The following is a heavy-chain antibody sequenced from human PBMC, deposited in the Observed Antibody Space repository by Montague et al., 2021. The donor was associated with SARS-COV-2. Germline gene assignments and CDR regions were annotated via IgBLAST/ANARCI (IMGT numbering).Heavy chain of an antibody. CDR1: GDSVSSNNAA. V-gene: IGHV6-1*01. CDR2: TYYRSKWYN. J-gene: IGHJ4*02. Sequence: CAISGDSVSSNNAAWNWIRQSPSRGPEWLGRTYYRSKWYNDYAVSVKSRITIDADTSKNRFSLQLRSMTPEDTAVYYCPQGYYFDSWGQGTLVTVSS. D-gene: IGHD2-2*01. CDR3: PQGYYFDS.